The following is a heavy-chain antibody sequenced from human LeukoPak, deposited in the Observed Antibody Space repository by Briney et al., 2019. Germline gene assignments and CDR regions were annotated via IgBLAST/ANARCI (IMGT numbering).Heavy chain of an antibody. CDR3: AKDFFVVVPAARVDP. CDR1: GFTFSSYA. CDR2: ISGSGGST. D-gene: IGHD2-2*01. Sequence: GGSLRLSCAASGFTFSSYAMSWVRQAPRKGLEWVSAISGSGGSTYYADSVKGRFTISRDNSKNTLYLQMNSLRAEDTAVYYCAKDFFVVVPAARVDPWGQGTLVTVSS. J-gene: IGHJ5*02. V-gene: IGHV3-23*01.